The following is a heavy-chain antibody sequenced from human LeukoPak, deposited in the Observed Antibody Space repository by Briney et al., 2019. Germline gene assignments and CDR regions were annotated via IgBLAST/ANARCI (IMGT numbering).Heavy chain of an antibody. CDR2: IKSKTDGGTT. CDR1: GFTFSNAW. Sequence: PGGSLRLPCAASGFTFSNAWMNWVRQAPGKGLEWVGRIKSKTDGGTTDYAAPVKGRFTIPRDDSKNTLYLQMNSLKTEDTAVYYCTTVVRSLGRGVIISDYWGQGTLVTVSS. CDR3: TTVVRSLGRGVIISDY. J-gene: IGHJ4*02. D-gene: IGHD3-10*01. V-gene: IGHV3-15*07.